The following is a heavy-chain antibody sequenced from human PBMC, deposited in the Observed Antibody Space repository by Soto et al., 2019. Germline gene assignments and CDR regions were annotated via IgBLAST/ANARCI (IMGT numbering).Heavy chain of an antibody. Sequence: QVQLQESGPGLVKPSETLSLTCTVSGASISIYYWSWVRQPAGKGLEWIGSIYSGNSDYNPSLKSRVTMSVDTSKKQFSLKLSSVTAADTAVYYCARVLGYYDSSGFYQGGFDMWGQGTRVTVSS. J-gene: IGHJ3*02. CDR2: IYSGNS. D-gene: IGHD3-22*01. CDR1: GASISIYY. CDR3: ARVLGYYDSSGFYQGGFDM. V-gene: IGHV4-4*07.